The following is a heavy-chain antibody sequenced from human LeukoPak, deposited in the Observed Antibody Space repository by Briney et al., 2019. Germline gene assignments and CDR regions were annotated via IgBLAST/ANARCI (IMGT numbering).Heavy chain of an antibody. CDR2: ISSSGSTI. Sequence: GGSLRLSCAASGFTFSSYEMNWVRQAPGKGLEWVSYISSSGSTIYYADSVKGRFTISRDNAKNSLYLQMNSLRAEDTAVYYCAREATSGSYFDYWGQGTLVTVSS. V-gene: IGHV3-48*03. J-gene: IGHJ4*02. D-gene: IGHD1-26*01. CDR1: GFTFSSYE. CDR3: AREATSGSYFDY.